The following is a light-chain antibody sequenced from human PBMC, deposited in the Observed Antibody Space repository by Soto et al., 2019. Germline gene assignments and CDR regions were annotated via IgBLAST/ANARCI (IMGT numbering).Light chain of an antibody. CDR3: QQSYMTPRT. J-gene: IGKJ1*01. CDR1: LSIITY. Sequence: DIQMTQSPSSLSASVGDRVTITCRASLSIITYLNWYQQKPGKAPKLLIYGASSLQSGVPSRFSGSGSGTDFTLTISSLQPEDFATYYCQQSYMTPRTFGQGTKVEIK. V-gene: IGKV1-39*01. CDR2: GAS.